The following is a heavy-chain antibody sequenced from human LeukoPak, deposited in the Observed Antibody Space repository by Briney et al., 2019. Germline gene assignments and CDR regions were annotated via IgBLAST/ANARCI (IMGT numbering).Heavy chain of an antibody. V-gene: IGHV3-30-3*01. Sequence: PGGSLRLSCAASGFTFSSYAMHWVRQAPGKGLEWVAVISYDGSNKYYADSVKGRFTISRDNSKNALYLQMNSLRAEDTAVYYCARGDYYYGDYGDDYWGQGTLVTVSS. D-gene: IGHD4-17*01. CDR1: GFTFSSYA. CDR3: ARGDYYYGDYGDDY. CDR2: ISYDGSNK. J-gene: IGHJ4*02.